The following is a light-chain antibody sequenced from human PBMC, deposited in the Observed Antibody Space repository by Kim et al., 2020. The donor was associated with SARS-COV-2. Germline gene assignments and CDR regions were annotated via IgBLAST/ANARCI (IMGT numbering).Light chain of an antibody. Sequence: NFMLTQPHSVSESPGKTVTISCTRSSGSITSDYVQWYHQRPGSAPTAVIYEDKQRPSGVPDRFSGSIDSSSNSASLTISGLKTEDEADYYCQSYDSNNHVVFGGGTQLTVL. V-gene: IGLV6-57*04. CDR2: EDK. J-gene: IGLJ2*01. CDR3: QSYDSNNHVV. CDR1: SGSITSDY.